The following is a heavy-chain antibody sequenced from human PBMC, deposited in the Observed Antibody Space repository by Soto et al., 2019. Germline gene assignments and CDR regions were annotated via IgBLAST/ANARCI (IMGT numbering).Heavy chain of an antibody. J-gene: IGHJ6*02. CDR3: ARGGSIVVVVAATPDYYYGMDV. D-gene: IGHD2-15*01. CDR2: IIPIFGTS. CDR1: GGTFSSYA. V-gene: IGHV1-69*01. Sequence: QVQLVQSGAEVKKPGSSVKVSCKASGGTFSSYAISWVRQAPGQGLEWMGGIIPIFGTSNYAQKFQGRVTITADESTSTAYMELSSLRSEDTAVYYCARGGSIVVVVAATPDYYYGMDVWGQGTTVTVSS.